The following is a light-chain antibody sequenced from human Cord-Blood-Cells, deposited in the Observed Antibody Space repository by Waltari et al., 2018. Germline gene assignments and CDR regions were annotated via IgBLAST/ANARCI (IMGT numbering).Light chain of an antibody. Sequence: QSALTQPASVSGSPGQSITIPCTGTSSDVGGYNYGPWYQQHPGKAPKLMIYDGSNRPSGVSNRFSGSKSGNTASLTISGLQAEDEADYYCSSYTSSSTLVFGGGTKLTVL. CDR3: SSYTSSSTLV. CDR1: SSDVGGYNY. J-gene: IGLJ3*02. V-gene: IGLV2-14*03. CDR2: DGS.